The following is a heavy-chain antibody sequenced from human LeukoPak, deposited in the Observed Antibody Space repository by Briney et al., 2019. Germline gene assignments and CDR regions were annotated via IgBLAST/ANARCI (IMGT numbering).Heavy chain of an antibody. CDR3: ARDKISRFFDY. D-gene: IGHD2/OR15-2a*01. J-gene: IGHJ4*02. Sequence: PGGSLRLSCAASGFTFSSYGMHWVRQAPGKGLEWVAVMWYDGSNKYYADSVKGRFTISRDNSKNTLYLQMNSLRAEDTAVYYCARDKISRFFDYWGQGTLVTVSS. CDR2: MWYDGSNK. V-gene: IGHV3-33*01. CDR1: GFTFSSYG.